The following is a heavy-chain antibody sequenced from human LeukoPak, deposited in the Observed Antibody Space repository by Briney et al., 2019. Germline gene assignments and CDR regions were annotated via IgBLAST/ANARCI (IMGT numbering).Heavy chain of an antibody. D-gene: IGHD1-1*01. CDR1: GYTFTGYY. V-gene: IGHV1-2*04. Sequence: ASVKVSCKASGYTFTGYYMHWVRQAPGQGLEWMGWINPNSGGTNYAQKFQGWVTMTRDTSISTAYLQWNSLKASDTAMYYCARHTNSLPGYNWFDPWGQGTLVSVSS. CDR3: ARHTNSLPGYNWFDP. CDR2: INPNSGGT. J-gene: IGHJ5*02.